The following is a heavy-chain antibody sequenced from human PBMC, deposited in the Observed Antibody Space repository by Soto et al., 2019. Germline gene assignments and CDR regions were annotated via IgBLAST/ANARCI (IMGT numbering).Heavy chain of an antibody. CDR3: ASLGGHLGELSLS. V-gene: IGHV3-66*01. CDR1: GFTVSSNY. D-gene: IGHD3-16*02. Sequence: GGSLRLSCSASGFTVSSNYMSWVRQAPGKGLEWVSVIYSGGSTYYADSVKGRFTISRDNSKNTLYLQMNSLRAEDTAVYYCASLGGHLGELSLSWGQGTLVTVSS. CDR2: IYSGGST. J-gene: IGHJ4*02.